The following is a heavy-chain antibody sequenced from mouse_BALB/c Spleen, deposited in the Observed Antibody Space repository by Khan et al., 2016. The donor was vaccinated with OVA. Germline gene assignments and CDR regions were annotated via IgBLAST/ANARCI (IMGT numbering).Heavy chain of an antibody. CDR3: VRGGKFAY. CDR1: GYTFTDYA. D-gene: IGHD1-1*02. J-gene: IGHJ3*01. CDR2: IRINYGDA. Sequence: QVQLQQSGAELVRPGVSVKISCKASGYTFTDYAMHGGKRRHAKSLEGMGVIRINYGDADYNQKFQGKASMTVDRSSSTVYMELARLTSEDSAIYYCVRGGKFAYWGQGTLVTVSA. V-gene: IGHV1S137*01.